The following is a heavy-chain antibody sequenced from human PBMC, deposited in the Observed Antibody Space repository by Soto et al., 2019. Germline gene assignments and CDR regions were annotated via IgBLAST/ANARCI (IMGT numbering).Heavy chain of an antibody. J-gene: IGHJ6*02. CDR1: GFTFSSYG. Sequence: GGSLRLSRAASGFTFSSYGMHWVRQAPGKGLEWVAVIWYDGSNKYYADSVKGRFTISRDNSKNTLYLQMNSLRAEDTAVYYCARDMSSSWYEALYSYYYYGMDVWGQGTTVTVSS. D-gene: IGHD6-13*01. CDR3: ARDMSSSWYEALYSYYYYGMDV. CDR2: IWYDGSNK. V-gene: IGHV3-33*01.